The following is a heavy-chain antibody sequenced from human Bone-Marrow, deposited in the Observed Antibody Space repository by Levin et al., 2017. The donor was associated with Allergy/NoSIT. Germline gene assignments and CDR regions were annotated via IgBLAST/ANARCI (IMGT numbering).Heavy chain of an antibody. V-gene: IGHV4-59*08. J-gene: IGHJ5*02. CDR3: ARHLWFGEFSPAGNWFDP. CDR1: GGSISSYY. CDR2: ISYSGRT. Sequence: GSLRLSCTVSGGSISSYYWSWIRQPPGKGLEWIGYISYSGRTNHNPSLKSRVTISVDTSKNLFSLNLTSVTAADTAVYYCARHLWFGEFSPAGNWFDPWGQGTLVTVSS. D-gene: IGHD3-10*01.